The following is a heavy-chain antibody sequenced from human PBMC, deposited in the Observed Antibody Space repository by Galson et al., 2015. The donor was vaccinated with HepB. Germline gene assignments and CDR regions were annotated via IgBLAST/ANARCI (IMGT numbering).Heavy chain of an antibody. Sequence: SVKVSCKVSGHTLTDLSIHWVRQAPGKGLEWMGSFDPGDGATKYAQKFQGRVTMTEDTPTDTTYMILTSLRSDDTAVYYCATDVDTDIVSDNYWGQGTLVIVSS. CDR3: ATDVDTDIVSDNY. D-gene: IGHD5-18*01. J-gene: IGHJ4*02. CDR2: FDPGDGAT. V-gene: IGHV1-24*01. CDR1: GHTLTDLS.